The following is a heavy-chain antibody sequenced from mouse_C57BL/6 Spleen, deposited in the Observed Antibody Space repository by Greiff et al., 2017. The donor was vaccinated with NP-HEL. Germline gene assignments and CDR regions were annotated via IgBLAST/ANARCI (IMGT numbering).Heavy chain of an antibody. CDR2: IYPGDGDT. J-gene: IGHJ4*01. CDR1: GYAFSSSW. Sequence: QVQLQQSGPELVKPGASVKISCKASGYAFSSSWMNWVKQRPGQGLEWIGRIYPGDGDTNYNGKFKGKATLTADKSSSTAYMQLSSLTSEDSAVYFCARWAYDYYYAMDYWGQGTSVTVSS. D-gene: IGHD2-4*01. V-gene: IGHV1-82*01. CDR3: ARWAYDYYYAMDY.